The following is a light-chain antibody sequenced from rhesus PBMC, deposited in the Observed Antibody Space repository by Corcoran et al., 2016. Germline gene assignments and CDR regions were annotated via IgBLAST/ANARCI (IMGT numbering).Light chain of an antibody. CDR3: LQYSIGPRT. CDR2: KES. CDR1: KGISSW. Sequence: DIQMTQSPSSLSASVGDKVTITCRASKGISSWLAWYQQKPGKAPNLLIYKESILQNGVPSRFSGSGSGTVFTLTISSLQPKDFASYYCLQYSIGPRTFGQGTKVEVK. V-gene: IGKV1-22*01. J-gene: IGKJ1*01.